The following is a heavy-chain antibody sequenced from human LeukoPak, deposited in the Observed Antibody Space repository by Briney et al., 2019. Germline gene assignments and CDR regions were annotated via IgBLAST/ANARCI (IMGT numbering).Heavy chain of an antibody. CDR1: GFTVSSNY. V-gene: IGHV3-66*01. CDR3: ATXPYXYXXGXDV. Sequence: PGGSLRLSCAASGFTVSSNYMSWVRQAPGKGLEWVSVIYSGGSTYYADSVKGRFTISRDNSKNTLYLQMNSLRAEDTAVYYCATXPYXYXXGXDVWGQGTTVTVSS. CDR2: IYSGGST. J-gene: IGHJ6*02.